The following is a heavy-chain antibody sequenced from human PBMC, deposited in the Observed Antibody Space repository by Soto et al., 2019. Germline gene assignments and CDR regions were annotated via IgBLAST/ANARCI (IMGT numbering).Heavy chain of an antibody. D-gene: IGHD3-22*01. Sequence: EVQLMESGGGLIQPGGSLRLSCAASGFTVSSNYMNWVRQAPGKGLEWVSVIYSAGTTYYADSLKGRFTISRDNSKNTLYLQMNSLRAEDTAVYYCARSHDSSSSFLYWGQGTLVTVSS. CDR1: GFTVSSNY. CDR2: IYSAGTT. CDR3: ARSHDSSSSFLY. V-gene: IGHV3-53*01. J-gene: IGHJ4*02.